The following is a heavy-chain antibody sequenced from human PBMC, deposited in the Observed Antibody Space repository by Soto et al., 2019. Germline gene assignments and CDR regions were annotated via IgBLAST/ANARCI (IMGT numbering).Heavy chain of an antibody. CDR3: ARVEAAGTSDYYYYYMDA. CDR2: IIPILGIA. V-gene: IGHV1-69*02. CDR1: RDTFSSYT. J-gene: IGHJ6*03. Sequence: ASVEIGCTASRDTFSSYTIGLLRQAPGQGLEWMGRIIPILGIANYAQKFQGRVTITADKSTSTAYMELSSLRSEDTAVYYCARVEAAGTSDYYYYYMDASGKGTTVTVSS. D-gene: IGHD6-13*01.